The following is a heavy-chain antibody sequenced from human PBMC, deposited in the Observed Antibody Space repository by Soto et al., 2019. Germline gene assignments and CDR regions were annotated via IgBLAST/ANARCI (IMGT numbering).Heavy chain of an antibody. CDR2: IYYSGST. D-gene: IGHD3-22*01. CDR3: ARESTYYYDSSGYYYPTSFDY. CDR1: GGSISSGDYY. V-gene: IGHV4-30-4*01. J-gene: IGHJ4*02. Sequence: SETLSLTCTVSGGSISSGDYYWSWIRQPPGKGLEWIGYIYYSGSTYYNPSLKSRVTISVDTSKNQFSLKLSSVTAADTAVYYCARESTYYYDSSGYYYPTSFDYWGQGTLVTVSS.